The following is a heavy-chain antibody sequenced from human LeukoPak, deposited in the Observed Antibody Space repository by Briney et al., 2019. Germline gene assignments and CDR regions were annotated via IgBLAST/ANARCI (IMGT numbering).Heavy chain of an antibody. V-gene: IGHV3-11*01. CDR3: ARDTFRWLQFRGGDYFVY. Sequence: GGSLRLSCAASGFTLSDYYMSWIRQAPGKGLEWVSYISSSGSTIYYADSVKGRFTISRDNAKNSLYLQMNSLRAEDTAVYYCARDTFRWLQFRGGDYFVYWGQGTLVTVSS. CDR2: ISSSGSTI. J-gene: IGHJ4*02. D-gene: IGHD5-24*01. CDR1: GFTLSDYY.